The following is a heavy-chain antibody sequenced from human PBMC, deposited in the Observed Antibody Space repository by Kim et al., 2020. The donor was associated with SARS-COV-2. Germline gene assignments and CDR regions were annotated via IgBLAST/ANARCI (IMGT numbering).Heavy chain of an antibody. CDR3: AREMTMSAYSSSFSPGYYFDY. J-gene: IGHJ4*02. D-gene: IGHD6-6*01. CDR2: IYYSGST. Sequence: SETLSLTCTVSGGSISSGGYYWSWIRQHPGKGLEWIGYIYYSGSTYYNPSLKSRVTISVDTSKNQFSLKLSSVTAADTAVYYCAREMTMSAYSSSFSPGYYFDYWGQGTLVTVSS. V-gene: IGHV4-31*03. CDR1: GGSISSGGYY.